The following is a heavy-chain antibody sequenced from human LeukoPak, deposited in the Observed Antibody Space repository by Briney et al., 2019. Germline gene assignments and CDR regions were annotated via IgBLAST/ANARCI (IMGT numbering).Heavy chain of an antibody. D-gene: IGHD6-19*01. CDR3: ARFGYSSGSFDY. Sequence: PGGSLRPSCAASGFTVSSNYMSWVRQAPGKGLEWVSVIYSGGSTYYADSVKGRFTISRDNSKNTLYLQMNSLRAEDTAVYYCARFGYSSGSFDYWGQGTLVTVSS. J-gene: IGHJ4*02. V-gene: IGHV3-53*01. CDR2: IYSGGST. CDR1: GFTVSSNY.